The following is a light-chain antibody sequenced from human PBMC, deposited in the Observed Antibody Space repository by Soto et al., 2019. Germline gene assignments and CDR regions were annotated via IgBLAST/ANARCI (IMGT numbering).Light chain of an antibody. J-gene: IGLJ2*01. Sequence: QSALTQPASVSGSPGQSITISCTGTSSDVGGYKYVSWYQHHPGKAPKLMIYEVTNRPSGVSNRCSGSKSGNRASLTISGLQAEDEADYYCSSYTITGTLVFGGGTKLTVL. V-gene: IGLV2-14*01. CDR2: EVT. CDR3: SSYTITGTLV. CDR1: SSDVGGYKY.